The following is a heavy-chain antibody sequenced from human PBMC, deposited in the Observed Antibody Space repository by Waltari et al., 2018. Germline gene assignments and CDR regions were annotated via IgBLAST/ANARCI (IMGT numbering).Heavy chain of an antibody. CDR1: GYTFPNSA. J-gene: IGHJ2*01. CDR2: INTGNGNT. CDR3: AREGIDDSSGWAWFLDL. D-gene: IGHD6-19*01. Sequence: QVQLVQSGTEVKKPGSSVKVSCKASGYTFPNSAMHWVRQAPGQRLEWMGWINTGNGNTEYSQKFHGRGTITRDTSASTSYMELSSLTAADTAVYYCAREGIDDSSGWAWFLDLWGRGTLVTVSS. V-gene: IGHV1-3*04.